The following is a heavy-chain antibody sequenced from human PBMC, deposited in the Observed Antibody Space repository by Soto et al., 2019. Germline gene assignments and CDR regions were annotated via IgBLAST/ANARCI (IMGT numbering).Heavy chain of an antibody. V-gene: IGHV3-30*03. CDR2: IQYDGSKT. Sequence: GGSLRLSCAASGFTCSSYGMHWVRQAPGKGLEWVADIQYDGSKTSYADSVKGRFTISRDNAKNTMYLQMNSLRAEDTAVYYCARGDLGGFDLWGQGTTVTVSS. CDR1: GFTCSSYG. D-gene: IGHD2-21*02. J-gene: IGHJ3*01. CDR3: ARGDLGGFDL.